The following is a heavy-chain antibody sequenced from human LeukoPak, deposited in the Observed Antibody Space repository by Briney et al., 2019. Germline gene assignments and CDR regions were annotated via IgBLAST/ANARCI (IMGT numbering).Heavy chain of an antibody. CDR1: GFTFSSCA. Sequence: PGGSLRLSCAASGFTFSSCAMSWVRQAPGKGLEWVSGISASGGHTFYADSVKGRFSISRDNSKNTLYLQMNSLRAEDTAVYYCAKGSLRMYSSGWYEEYFQHWGQGTLVTVAS. J-gene: IGHJ1*01. CDR3: AKGSLRMYSSGWYEEYFQH. D-gene: IGHD6-19*01. V-gene: IGHV3-23*01. CDR2: ISASGGHT.